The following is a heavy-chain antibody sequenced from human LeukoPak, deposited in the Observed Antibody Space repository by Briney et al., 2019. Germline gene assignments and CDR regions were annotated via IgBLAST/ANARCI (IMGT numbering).Heavy chain of an antibody. V-gene: IGHV3-74*01. CDR1: GFTFSSYW. J-gene: IGHJ4*02. D-gene: IGHD4-23*01. CDR3: ARGRPHGNDY. CDR2: IASDGSST. Sequence: GGSLRLSCAASGFTFSSYWMNWVRQAPGKGLVWVSRIASDGSSTTYADSVKGRFSISRDNAKNTLYLQMNSLRVEDTAAYYCARGRPHGNDYWGQGTLVTVSS.